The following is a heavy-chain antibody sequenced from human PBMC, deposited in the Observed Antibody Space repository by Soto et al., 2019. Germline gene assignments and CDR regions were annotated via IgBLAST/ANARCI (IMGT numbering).Heavy chain of an antibody. D-gene: IGHD1-7*01. CDR1: GFTFSGAW. Sequence: EVHLVESGGGPVKPGGSLRLSCAASGFTFSGAWMSWVSQAPGKGLEWIGRIKSRFDGGRIDYAASVKGRFSISRDDSANTLFLEMNSLKSEDTAVYFCTTSVTGTPRAIDYWCQGTLVTVSS. CDR2: IKSRFDGGRI. V-gene: IGHV3-15*01. J-gene: IGHJ4*02. CDR3: TTSVTGTPRAIDY.